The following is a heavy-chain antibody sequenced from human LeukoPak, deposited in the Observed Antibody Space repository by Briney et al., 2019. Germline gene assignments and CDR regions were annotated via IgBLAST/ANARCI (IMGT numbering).Heavy chain of an antibody. D-gene: IGHD1-26*01. J-gene: IGHJ3*02. V-gene: IGHV4-39*01. CDR1: GGSISSSSYY. CDR3: ARQGAGGRAFDI. Sequence: SETLSLTCTVSGGSISSSSYYWGWIRQPPGKGLEWIGSIYYSGNTYYNPSLQSRDTISVDTSKNQFSLKLSSVTAADTAVYNCARQGAGGRAFDIWGQGTMVTVSS. CDR2: IYYSGNT.